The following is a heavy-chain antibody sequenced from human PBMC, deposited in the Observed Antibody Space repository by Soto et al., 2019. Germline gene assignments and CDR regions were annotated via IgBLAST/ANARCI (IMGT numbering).Heavy chain of an antibody. CDR1: GGSISSYY. D-gene: IGHD2-8*01. CDR2: IYYSGST. Sequence: SETLSLTCTVSGGSISSYYWSWIRQPPGKGLEWIGYIYYSGSTNYNPSLKSRVTISVDTSKNQFSLKLSSVTAADTAVYYCARLSTLGCTNGVCYPFIDYWGQGTLVTVSS. CDR3: ARLSTLGCTNGVCYPFIDY. V-gene: IGHV4-59*08. J-gene: IGHJ4*02.